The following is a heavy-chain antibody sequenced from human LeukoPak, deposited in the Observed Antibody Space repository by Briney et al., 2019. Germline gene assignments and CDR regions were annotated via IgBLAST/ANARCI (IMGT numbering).Heavy chain of an antibody. CDR3: VRQGLQSGTYPAY. CDR2: LYPDGSAT. CDR1: GYTFNNYW. Sequence: KVGESLKISCKASGYTFNNYWIGWVRQMPGRGLEWMGMLYPDGSATTYHPSFEGRVTISADESVTTAYLEWNSLKASDTALYYCVRQGLQSGTYPAYWGPGTLVTVSS. V-gene: IGHV5-51*01. D-gene: IGHD1-26*01. J-gene: IGHJ4*02.